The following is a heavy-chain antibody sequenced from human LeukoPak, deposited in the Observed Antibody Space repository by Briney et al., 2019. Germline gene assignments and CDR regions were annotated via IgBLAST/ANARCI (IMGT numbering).Heavy chain of an antibody. D-gene: IGHD2-15*01. Sequence: AGESLKISCKGSGYSFTSYWIGWVRQAPGQGLEWMGGIIPIFGTANYAQKFQGRVTITADESTSTAYMELRSLRSDDTAVYYCARGGSLLLYYYYMDVWGKGTTVTVSS. CDR1: GYSFTSYW. CDR3: ARGGSLLLYYYYMDV. CDR2: IIPIFGTA. V-gene: IGHV1-69*01. J-gene: IGHJ6*03.